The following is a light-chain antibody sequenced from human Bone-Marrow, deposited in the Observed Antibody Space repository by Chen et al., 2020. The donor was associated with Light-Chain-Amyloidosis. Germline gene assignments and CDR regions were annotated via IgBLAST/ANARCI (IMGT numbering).Light chain of an antibody. CDR1: ALPDQY. CDR2: KDS. V-gene: IGLV3-25*03. J-gene: IGLJ3*02. CDR3: QSADSTGMYRV. Sequence: YELTQPPSVSVSPGQTARITCSGDALPDQYAYWYQQKAGQAPVLVINKDSERPSGIPERVSGSSSGTTVTLTISGVQAEDEAVYYCQSADSTGMYRVFGGGTKLTVL.